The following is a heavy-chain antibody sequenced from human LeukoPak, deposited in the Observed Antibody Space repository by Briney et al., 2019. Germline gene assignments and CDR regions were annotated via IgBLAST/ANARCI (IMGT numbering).Heavy chain of an antibody. CDR1: GFTFSRYW. CDR2: IKQDGSEK. D-gene: IGHD3-22*01. J-gene: IGHJ6*03. V-gene: IGHV3-7*01. CDR3: ARDRHSSGYYNYYYYMDV. Sequence: GGSLRLSCAASGFTFSRYWMSWVRQAPGKGLEWVANIKQDGSEKYYVDSVKGRFTISRDNAKNSLYLQMNSLRAEDTAVYYCARDRHSSGYYNYYYYMDVWGKGTTVTVSS.